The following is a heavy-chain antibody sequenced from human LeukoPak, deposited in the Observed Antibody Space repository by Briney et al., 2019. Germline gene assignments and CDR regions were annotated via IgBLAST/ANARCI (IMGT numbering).Heavy chain of an antibody. CDR1: GYSFTSHW. J-gene: IGHJ4*02. D-gene: IGHD3-10*01. CDR2: IYPDDSDT. V-gene: IGHV5-51*01. CDR3: ARPPQYYYSSKKYYFDY. Sequence: GESLQISSKGSGYSFTSHWIAWVRQVPGKGLEWMGIIYPDDSDTRYHPSFQGQATISADKSISTAYLQWSSLKASDTAIYYCARPPQYYYSSKKYYFDYWGQGTLVTVSS.